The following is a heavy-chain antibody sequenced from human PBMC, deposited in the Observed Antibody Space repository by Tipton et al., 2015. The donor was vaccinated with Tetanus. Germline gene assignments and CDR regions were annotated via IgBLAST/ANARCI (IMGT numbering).Heavy chain of an antibody. CDR2: ISPINENA. CDR3: GRGGGLGPPEYFDR. CDR1: GYTFTHYG. J-gene: IGHJ5*02. Sequence: QLVQSGAEVKKPGASVKVSCKASGYTFTHYGVNWVRQAPGQGLEWMGWISPINENANYAEKFQGRLTMTTDESTATVYMDLRSRRSDDTAVYYCGRGGGLGPPEYFDRGGRGTLVAVSS. V-gene: IGHV1-18*01. D-gene: IGHD3/OR15-3a*01.